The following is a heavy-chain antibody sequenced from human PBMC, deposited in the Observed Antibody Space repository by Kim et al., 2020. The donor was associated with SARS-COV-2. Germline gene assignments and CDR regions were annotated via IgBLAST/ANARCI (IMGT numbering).Heavy chain of an antibody. V-gene: IGHV3-15*01. CDR3: NTESSTKYYDILTGYYRLDY. CDR2: ITSKTDGGTT. CDR1: GFTFSNAW. D-gene: IGHD3-9*01. Sequence: GGSLRLSCAASGFTFSNAWMSWVRQAPGKGLEWVGRITSKTDGGTTDYAAPEKGRFTISRDDSKDTLYLQMNSPKTEDTAVYYCNTESSTKYYDILTGYYRLDYWGQGTLVTVSS. J-gene: IGHJ4*02.